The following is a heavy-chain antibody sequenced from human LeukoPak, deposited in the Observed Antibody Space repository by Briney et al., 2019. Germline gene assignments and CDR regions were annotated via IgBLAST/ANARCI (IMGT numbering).Heavy chain of an antibody. CDR2: INPSGGNT. V-gene: IGHV1-46*04. CDR1: GYTFTSYY. Sequence: ASVKVSCKASGYTFTSYYMHWVRQAPGQGLEWMGIINPSGGNTYYADSVKGRFTISRDNSRNTLYLQMNSLRAEDTAVYYCAKDDGGSYYIYYYYMDVWGKGTTVTISS. J-gene: IGHJ6*03. CDR3: AKDDGGSYYIYYYYMDV. D-gene: IGHD1-26*01.